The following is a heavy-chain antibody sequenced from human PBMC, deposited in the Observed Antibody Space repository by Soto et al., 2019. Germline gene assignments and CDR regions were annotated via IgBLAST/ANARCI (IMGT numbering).Heavy chain of an antibody. CDR1: GDSFFSNSAA. Sequence: PSHTLLLTWSICGDSFFSNSAAWNWIRQSPSRGLEWLGRTYYRSKWYNDYAVSVKSRITINPDTSKNQFSLQLNSVTPEDTAVYYCARDPVAGILRAYYGMDVWGQGTTVTVS. V-gene: IGHV6-1*01. CDR2: TYYRSKWYN. J-gene: IGHJ6*02. D-gene: IGHD6-19*01. CDR3: ARDPVAGILRAYYGMDV.